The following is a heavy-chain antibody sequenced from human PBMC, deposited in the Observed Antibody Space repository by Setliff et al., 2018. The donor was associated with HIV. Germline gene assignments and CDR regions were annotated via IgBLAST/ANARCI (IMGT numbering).Heavy chain of an antibody. Sequence: SETLSLTCTVSGGSISSSGPGYYWSWIRQPPGKGLEWIGEINHSGSTNYNPSLKSRVTISVDTSMDQFSLKLNSVTAADTAVYYCAAASSWDPLLDYWGQGTLVTVSS. J-gene: IGHJ4*02. CDR1: GGSISSSGPGYY. D-gene: IGHD6-13*01. V-gene: IGHV4-34*01. CDR3: AAASSWDPLLDY. CDR2: INHSGST.